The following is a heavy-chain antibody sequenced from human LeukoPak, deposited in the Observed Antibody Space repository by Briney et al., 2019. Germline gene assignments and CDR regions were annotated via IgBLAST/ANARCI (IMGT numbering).Heavy chain of an antibody. CDR1: GFTFSSYW. Sequence: GGFLRLSCAASGFTFSSYWMNWVRQAPGKGLVWVSRIASDGSSTTYADSVKGRFTISRDNSKNTLYLQMNSLRAEDTAVYYCAREELGSSLGFDPWGQGTLVTVSS. CDR2: IASDGSST. D-gene: IGHD3-16*01. CDR3: AREELGSSLGFDP. J-gene: IGHJ5*02. V-gene: IGHV3-74*01.